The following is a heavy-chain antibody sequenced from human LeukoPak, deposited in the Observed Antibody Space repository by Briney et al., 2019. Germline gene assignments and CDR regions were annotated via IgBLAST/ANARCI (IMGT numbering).Heavy chain of an antibody. Sequence: GGSLRLSCAASGFTFSDYYMSWIRQAPGKGLEWVSYISSSGSTIYYADSVKGRFTISRDNAKNSLYLQMNSLRAEDTAVYYCAREFDYDILTGYYYYYGMDVWGQGTTVTVSS. CDR1: GFTFSDYY. J-gene: IGHJ6*02. CDR3: AREFDYDILTGYYYYYGMDV. CDR2: ISSSGSTI. D-gene: IGHD3-9*01. V-gene: IGHV3-11*01.